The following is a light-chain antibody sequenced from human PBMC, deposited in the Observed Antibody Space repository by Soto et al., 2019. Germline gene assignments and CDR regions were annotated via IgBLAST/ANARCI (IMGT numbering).Light chain of an antibody. CDR2: EVS. J-gene: IGLJ1*01. CDR3: SSRTNSNPYV. V-gene: IGLV2-14*01. CDR1: SSDIGAYNS. Sequence: QSVLTQPASVSGSPGQSITISCTGTSSDIGAYNSVSWYQQHPGKAPKLLIYEVSNRPSGVSNRCSASKSGNTASLTISGRQAEDEADYYCSSRTNSNPYVFGTEPKLTVL.